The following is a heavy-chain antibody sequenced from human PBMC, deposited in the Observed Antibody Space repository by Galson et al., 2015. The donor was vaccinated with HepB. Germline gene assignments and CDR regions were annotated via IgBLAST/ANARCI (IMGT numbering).Heavy chain of an antibody. V-gene: IGHV6-1*01. D-gene: IGHD6-19*01. J-gene: IGHJ4*02. CDR1: GDSVSSNSAA. Sequence: CAISGDSVSSNSAAWNWIRQSPSRGLEWLGRTYYRSKWYNDYAVSVKSRITINPDTSKNQFSLQLNSVTPEDTAVYYCARAADSSGWYEGYYFDYWGQGTLVTVSS. CDR3: ARAADSSGWYEGYYFDY. CDR2: TYYRSKWYN.